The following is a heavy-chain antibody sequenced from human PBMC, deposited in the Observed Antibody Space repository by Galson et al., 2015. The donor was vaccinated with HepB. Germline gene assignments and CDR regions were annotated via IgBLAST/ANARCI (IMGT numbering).Heavy chain of an antibody. D-gene: IGHD2-15*01. CDR1: GFTFSSYT. CDR2: ISGSYTI. J-gene: IGHJ6*02. CDR3: ARGGGSWYSQYYGMDV. V-gene: IGHV3-48*04. Sequence: SLRLSCAASGFTFSSYTMNWVRQAPGKGLEWVSSISGSYTIYYADSVKGRFTISRDNAKNSLYLQMSSLRAEDTAEYYCARGGGSWYSQYYGMDVWGQGTTVTVSS.